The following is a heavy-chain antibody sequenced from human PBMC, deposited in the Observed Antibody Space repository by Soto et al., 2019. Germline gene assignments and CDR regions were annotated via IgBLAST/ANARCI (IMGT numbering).Heavy chain of an antibody. J-gene: IGHJ1*01. Sequence: QVQLVQSGAEVKKPGSSVKVSCKASGGTLSSYTISWVRQAPGQGLEWMGRITPMFGEANYAQKFQGRVTITADKPSTTVDMDRSSLRSEDTAVYYCARAPRGRSGGSDDWGQGTPVPVS. CDR1: GGTLSSYT. V-gene: IGHV1-69*02. D-gene: IGHD2-15*01. CDR2: ITPMFGEA. CDR3: ARAPRGRSGGSDD.